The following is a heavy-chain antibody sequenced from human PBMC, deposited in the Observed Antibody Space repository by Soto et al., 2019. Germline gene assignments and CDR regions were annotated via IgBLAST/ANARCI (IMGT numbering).Heavy chain of an antibody. J-gene: IGHJ4*02. V-gene: IGHV3-30*18. CDR3: AKDRLYYDNSGYPGPSDY. Sequence: PEGSLRLSCAGSGFIFSRYGMNWVRQAPGKGLEWVATMSYHGSTTSYADSVKGRFTISRDNSKNTLYLQMNSLRTEDTAVYYCAKDRLYYDNSGYPGPSDYWGQGTLVTVSS. CDR2: MSYHGSTT. D-gene: IGHD3-22*01. CDR1: GFIFSRYG.